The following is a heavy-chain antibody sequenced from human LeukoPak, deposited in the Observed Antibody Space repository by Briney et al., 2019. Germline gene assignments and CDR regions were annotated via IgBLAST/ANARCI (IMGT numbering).Heavy chain of an antibody. CDR3: ARVRESSYYDYVWGSYRYTADY. CDR2: ISSSSSNI. CDR1: GFTFSSYS. V-gene: IGHV3-21*01. Sequence: PGGSLRLSCAASGFTFSSYSMNWVRQAPGKGLEWVSSISSSSSNIYYADSVKGRYTISRDNAKNSLYLQMNSLRAEDTAVYYCARVRESSYYDYVWGSYRYTADYWGQGTLVTVSS. D-gene: IGHD3-16*02. J-gene: IGHJ4*02.